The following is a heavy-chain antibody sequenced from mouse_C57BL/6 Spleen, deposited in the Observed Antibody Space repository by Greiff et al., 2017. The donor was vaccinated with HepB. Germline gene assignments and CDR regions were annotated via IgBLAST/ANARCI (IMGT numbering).Heavy chain of an antibody. CDR3: ARSDGYYSYYAMDY. CDR2: INPSTGGT. CDR1: GYSFTGYY. V-gene: IGHV1-42*01. D-gene: IGHD2-3*01. Sequence: VQLQQSGPELVKPGASVKISCKASGYSFTGYYMNWVKQSPEKSLEWIGEINPSTGGTTYNQKFKAKATLTVDKSSSTAYMQLKSLTSEDSAVYYGARSDGYYSYYAMDYWGQGTSVTVSS. J-gene: IGHJ4*01.